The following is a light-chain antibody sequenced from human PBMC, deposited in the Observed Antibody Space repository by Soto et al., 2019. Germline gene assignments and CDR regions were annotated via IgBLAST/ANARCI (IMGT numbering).Light chain of an antibody. Sequence: VLTQTPLSSPVTLGQPASISCRSSQSLVYSDGNTYLSWLQQRPGQPPRLLIYQVSNRFSGVPDRFSGSGAGTDFTLKSSRVEAEEVGVYSCIQFSNFPRTFGQGTKVEIK. J-gene: IGKJ1*01. CDR1: QSLVYSDGNTY. CDR2: QVS. V-gene: IGKV2-24*01. CDR3: IQFSNFPRT.